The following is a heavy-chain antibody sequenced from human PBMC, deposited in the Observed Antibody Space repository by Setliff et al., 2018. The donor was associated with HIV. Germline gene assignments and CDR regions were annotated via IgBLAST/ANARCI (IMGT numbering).Heavy chain of an antibody. CDR2: IDHSGST. D-gene: IGHD6-19*01. J-gene: IGHJ6*03. CDR3: ARDRGSSGWWGDSNKNYMDV. V-gene: IGHV4-34*01. Sequence: SETLSLTCAVYGGSVSGYYWSWIRQPPGKGLEWIGEIDHSGSTNYNPSLKSRVTISVDTSKNQFSLKLSSVTAADTAVYYCARDRGSSGWWGDSNKNYMDVWGKGTTVTVSS. CDR1: GGSVSGYY.